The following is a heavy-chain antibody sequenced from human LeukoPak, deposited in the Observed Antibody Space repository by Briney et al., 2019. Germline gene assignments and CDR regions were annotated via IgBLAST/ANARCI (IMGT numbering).Heavy chain of an antibody. Sequence: SETLSLTCAVYGGSFSGYYWSWIRQPPGKGLEWIGEINHSGSTNYNPSLKSRVTMSVDTSKHQISLRLSSVTAADTAVYYCAGEGYDSSGYYAFGYWGQGTLVTVSS. CDR2: INHSGST. V-gene: IGHV4-34*01. D-gene: IGHD3-22*01. J-gene: IGHJ4*02. CDR3: AGEGYDSSGYYAFGY. CDR1: GGSFSGYY.